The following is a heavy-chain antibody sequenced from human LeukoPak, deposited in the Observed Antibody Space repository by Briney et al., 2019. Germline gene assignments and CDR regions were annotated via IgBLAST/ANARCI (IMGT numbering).Heavy chain of an antibody. CDR1: GDSVSSNTAG. CDR3: ARGYFDFDY. J-gene: IGHJ4*02. Sequence: SQTLLLTCAISGDSVSSNTAGWSWIRQSPSRGLEWLGRTYYRSKWYNDDAGSVKSRITINADTAKNQFSLQLNSVTPEDTAVYYCARGYFDFDYWGQGTLVTVSS. D-gene: IGHD3-9*01. CDR2: TYYRSKWYN. V-gene: IGHV6-1*01.